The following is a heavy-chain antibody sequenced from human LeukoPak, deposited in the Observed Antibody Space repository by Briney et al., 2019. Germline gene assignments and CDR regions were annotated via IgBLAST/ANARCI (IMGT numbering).Heavy chain of an antibody. J-gene: IGHJ6*02. V-gene: IGHV3-21*01. CDR1: GLTFSSYS. CDR3: ARGACSGGSCYPIGYGMDV. D-gene: IGHD2-15*01. Sequence: GGSLRLSCAASGLTFSSYSMNWVRQAPGKGLEWVSSISSSSSYIYYADSVKGRFTISRDNAKNSLYLQMNSLRAEDTAVYYCARGACSGGSCYPIGYGMDVWGQGTTVTVSS. CDR2: ISSSSSYI.